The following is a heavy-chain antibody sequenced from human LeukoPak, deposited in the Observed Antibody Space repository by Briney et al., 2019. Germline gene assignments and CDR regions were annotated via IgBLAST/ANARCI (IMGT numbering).Heavy chain of an antibody. D-gene: IGHD3-22*01. Sequence: GGSLRLSCAASGFTFSSYGMSWVRQAPGKGLEWVSGISNSGGSTDYADSVKGRFTISRDNSKDTLYLQMNSLRAEDTAVYYCAKDPFVMISGSRQYDAFDMWAKEQWSPSLQ. CDR3: AKDPFVMISGSRQYDAFDM. CDR2: ISNSGGST. J-gene: IGHJ3*02. CDR1: GFTFSSYG. V-gene: IGHV3-23*01.